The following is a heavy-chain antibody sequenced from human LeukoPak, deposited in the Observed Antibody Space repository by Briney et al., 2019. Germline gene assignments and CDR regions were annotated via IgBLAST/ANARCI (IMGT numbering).Heavy chain of an antibody. CDR3: ARGVYDSGRGAFDI. D-gene: IGHD3-10*01. V-gene: IGHV3-7*01. CDR2: INEDGSTK. Sequence: PGGSLRLSCAASGFTFSIYWMSWVRQAPGKGLEWVANINEDGSTKYYVDSVKGRFTISRDNAKNSLFLQMNSLRAEDSAVYYCARGVYDSGRGAFDILGQGTMVTVSS. CDR1: GFTFSIYW. J-gene: IGHJ3*02.